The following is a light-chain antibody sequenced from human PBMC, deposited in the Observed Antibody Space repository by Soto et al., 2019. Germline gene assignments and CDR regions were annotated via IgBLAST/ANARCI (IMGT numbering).Light chain of an antibody. J-gene: IGKJ1*01. CDR2: KAS. CDR3: QHYNSYPWT. Sequence: DIQMTQSPSTLSASVGDRVTITCRASQSISSWLAWYQQKPGKAPKLLIYKASTSESGVPSRFRGSGSGTEFTLTISSLQPDDFATYYCQHYNSYPWTFGQGTKVEIK. CDR1: QSISSW. V-gene: IGKV1-5*03.